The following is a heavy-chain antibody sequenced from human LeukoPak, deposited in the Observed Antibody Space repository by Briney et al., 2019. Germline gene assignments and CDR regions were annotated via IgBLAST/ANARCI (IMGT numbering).Heavy chain of an antibody. CDR3: ARGYSSSWNYFDY. CDR2: MYYSGST. J-gene: IGHJ4*02. Sequence: SETLSLTCTVSGGSISSYYWSWIRQPPGKGVEWIGYMYYSGSTNYNPSLKSRVTISVDTSKKQFSLKLSSVTAADTAVYYCARGYSSSWNYFDYWGQGTLVTVAS. V-gene: IGHV4-59*01. D-gene: IGHD6-13*01. CDR1: GGSISSYY.